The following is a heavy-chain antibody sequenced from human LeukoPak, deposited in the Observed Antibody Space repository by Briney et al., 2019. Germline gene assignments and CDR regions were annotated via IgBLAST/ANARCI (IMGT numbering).Heavy chain of an antibody. V-gene: IGHV4-34*01. CDR2: INHSGST. Sequence: PSETLSLTCAVYGGSFSGYYWSWVRQPPGKGLEWIGEINHSGSTNYNPSLKSRVTISVDTSKNQFSLKLSSVTAADTAVYYCARDRQLWSIWGQGTLVTVSS. CDR1: GGSFSGYY. J-gene: IGHJ4*02. D-gene: IGHD5-18*01. CDR3: ARDRQLWSI.